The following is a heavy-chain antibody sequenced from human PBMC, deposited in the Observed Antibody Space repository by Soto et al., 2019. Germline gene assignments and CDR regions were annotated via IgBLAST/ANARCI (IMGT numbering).Heavy chain of an antibody. CDR2: ISGDGIST. CDR3: ERAVWRTLTPDAGEHYYAGMEV. CDR1: GFTFSSFA. Sequence: EVQLLESGGGLEQPGGSLRLSCAVSGFTFSSFAMTWVRQAPGKGLEWVSGISGDGISTYYTDSVKGRFTISRDNSKNTLYLKINSLRVEDTSVYFCERAVWRTLTPDAGEHYYAGMEVWGQGTTVIISS. V-gene: IGHV3-23*01. J-gene: IGHJ6*02. D-gene: IGHD4-17*01.